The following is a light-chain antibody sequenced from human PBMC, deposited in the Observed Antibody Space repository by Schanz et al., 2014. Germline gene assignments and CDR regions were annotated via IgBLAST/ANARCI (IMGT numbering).Light chain of an antibody. J-gene: IGLJ2*01. V-gene: IGLV2-14*01. CDR3: SSYTSSSPVV. CDR1: SSDVGVYNY. Sequence: QSALTQPASVSGSPGQSITISCTGTSSDVGVYNYVSWYQHHPGKAPKLMIYEGSKRPSGVPDRFSGSKSGNTASLTISGLQAEDEADYYCSSYTSSSPVVFGGGTKLTVL. CDR2: EGS.